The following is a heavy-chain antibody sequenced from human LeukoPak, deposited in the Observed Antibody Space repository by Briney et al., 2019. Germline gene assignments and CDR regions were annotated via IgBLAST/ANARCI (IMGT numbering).Heavy chain of an antibody. CDR3: ARRYGDYRRFDY. D-gene: IGHD4-17*01. CDR1: GGSISSSSYN. Sequence: SETLSLICSVSGGSISSSSYNWAWIRQPPGKGLEWIGSIYYTGSTYYNPSLKSRVTISVDTSKNQFSLKLTSVTAADTAVYYCARRYGDYRRFDYWGQGTLVTVSS. J-gene: IGHJ4*02. V-gene: IGHV4-39*01. CDR2: IYYTGST.